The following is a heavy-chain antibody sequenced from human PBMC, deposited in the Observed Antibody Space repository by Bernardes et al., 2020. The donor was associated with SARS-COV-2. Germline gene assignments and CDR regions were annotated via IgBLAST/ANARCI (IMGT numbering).Heavy chain of an antibody. CDR2: VYRNGAT. D-gene: IGHD3-16*01. J-gene: IGHJ3*01. Sequence: SETLSLTCTFSGGSFSSSDYWSWVRQPPGGGLEWIGQVYRNGATKYNPSLLGRLSISLGNSNNHFSLKLSSVTATDTALYYCARHRGFAFDLWGQGTTVTGSS. V-gene: IGHV4-4*02. CDR1: GGSFSSSDY. CDR3: ARHRGFAFDL.